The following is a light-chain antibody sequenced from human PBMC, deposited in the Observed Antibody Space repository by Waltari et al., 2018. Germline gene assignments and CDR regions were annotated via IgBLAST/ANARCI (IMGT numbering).Light chain of an antibody. CDR2: QDS. V-gene: IGLV3-1*01. CDR1: KLGDKY. Sequence: SYELTQPPSVSLSPGQTASITCSGDKLGDKYVCWYQHSPGHSPELVIYQDSTRPSGTPERFSCCTSGITATLPCGETQHVDDGDYYCQSWDRGVVFGGGTKLAVL. CDR3: QSWDRGVV. J-gene: IGLJ3*02.